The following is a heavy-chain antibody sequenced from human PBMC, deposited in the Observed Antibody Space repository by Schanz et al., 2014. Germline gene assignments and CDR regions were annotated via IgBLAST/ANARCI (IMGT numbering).Heavy chain of an antibody. CDR3: AKDHAGSDILTALGN. Sequence: QVQLVESGGGLVKPGGSLRLSCAASGFTFSDYYMSWIRQAPGKGLEWVSDISDSGDSTHYADSVKGRFTISRDNAKNSLFLQMNSLSAEDTAVYYCAKDHAGSDILTALGNWGQGTLVTVSS. CDR2: ISDSGDST. D-gene: IGHD3-9*01. J-gene: IGHJ4*02. CDR1: GFTFSDYY. V-gene: IGHV3-11*01.